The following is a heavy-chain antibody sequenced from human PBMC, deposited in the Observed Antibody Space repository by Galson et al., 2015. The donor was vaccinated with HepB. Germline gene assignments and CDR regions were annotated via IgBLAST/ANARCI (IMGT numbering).Heavy chain of an antibody. V-gene: IGHV7-4-1*01. Sequence: SVKVSCKASGYTFTSYAMNWVRQAPGQGLEWMGWINTNTGNPTYAQGFTGRFVFSLDTSVSTAYLQICSLKAEDTAVYYCARDGDIYSSSSGSYYYYGMDVWGQGTTVTVSS. D-gene: IGHD6-6*01. CDR3: ARDGDIYSSSSGSYYYYGMDV. CDR2: INTNTGNP. CDR1: GYTFTSYA. J-gene: IGHJ6*02.